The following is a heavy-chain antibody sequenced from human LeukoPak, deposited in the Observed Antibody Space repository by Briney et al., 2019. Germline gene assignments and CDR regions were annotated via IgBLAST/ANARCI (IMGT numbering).Heavy chain of an antibody. V-gene: IGHV1-69*06. CDR1: GRTFTSYA. D-gene: IGHD1-1*01. CDR2: IIPIFGTA. CDR3: ARPNALDPLHYYYYMDV. J-gene: IGHJ6*03. Sequence: GASVKVSCKASGRTFTSYAISWVRQAPGQGLEWMGGIIPIFGTANYAQKFQGRVTITADKSTSTAYMELSSLRSEDTAVYYCARPNALDPLHYYYYMDVWGKGTTVTVSS.